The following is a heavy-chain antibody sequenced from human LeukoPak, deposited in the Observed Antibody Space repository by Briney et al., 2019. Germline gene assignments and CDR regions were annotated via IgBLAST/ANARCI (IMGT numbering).Heavy chain of an antibody. CDR1: GFTFSSYA. J-gene: IGHJ4*02. V-gene: IGHV3-30-3*01. CDR2: ISYDGSNK. D-gene: IGHD6-19*01. CDR3: ARDGLYSSGLAPKTDY. Sequence: PGGSLRLSCAASGFTFSSYAMHWVRQAPGKGLEWVAVISYDGSNKYYADSVKGRFTISRDNSKNTLYLQMNGLRAEDTAVYYCARDGLYSSGLAPKTDYWGQGTLVTVSS.